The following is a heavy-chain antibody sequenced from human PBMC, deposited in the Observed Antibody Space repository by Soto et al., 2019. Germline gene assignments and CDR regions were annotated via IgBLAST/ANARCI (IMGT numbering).Heavy chain of an antibody. Sequence: QVQLQESGPGLVKPSGTLSLTCAVSGGSISSSNWWSWVRQPPGKGLEWIGEIYHSGSTNYNPSLKSRVTIXXDXSXXQFPLNLSSVTAADTAVYYCARDFAVTTSYYGMDVWGQGTTVTVSS. CDR1: GGSISSSNW. V-gene: IGHV4-4*02. D-gene: IGHD4-17*01. J-gene: IGHJ6*02. CDR3: ARDFAVTTSYYGMDV. CDR2: IYHSGST.